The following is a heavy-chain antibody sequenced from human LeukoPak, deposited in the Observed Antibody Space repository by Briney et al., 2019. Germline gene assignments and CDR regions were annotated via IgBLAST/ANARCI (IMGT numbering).Heavy chain of an antibody. CDR3: ARDPPIPATATNVLVYAFDI. Sequence: ASVKVSCKASGYTFTSYGISWVRQAPGQGLEWMGWISAYNGNTNYAQKLQGRVTMTTDTSTSTAYMELRSLRSDDTAVYYCARDPPIPATATNVLVYAFDIWGQGTMVTVSS. V-gene: IGHV1-18*01. J-gene: IGHJ3*02. D-gene: IGHD2-15*01. CDR2: ISAYNGNT. CDR1: GYTFTSYG.